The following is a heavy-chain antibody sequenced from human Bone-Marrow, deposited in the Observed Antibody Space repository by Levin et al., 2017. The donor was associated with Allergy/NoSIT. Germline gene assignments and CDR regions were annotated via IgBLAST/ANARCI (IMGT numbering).Heavy chain of an antibody. V-gene: IGHV1-69*08. J-gene: IGHJ4*02. CDR3: ARGTGGYDTYYFGY. CDR1: GGAFSSYT. CDR2: IIPVLNTT. Sequence: SVKVSCKASGGAFSSYTIAWVRQAPGQGLEWMGRIIPVLNTTDYAQKLQGKVTITADTSTNTAYMELSSLTSEDTAVYYCARGTGGYDTYYFGYWGQGTLVTVSS. D-gene: IGHD5-12*01.